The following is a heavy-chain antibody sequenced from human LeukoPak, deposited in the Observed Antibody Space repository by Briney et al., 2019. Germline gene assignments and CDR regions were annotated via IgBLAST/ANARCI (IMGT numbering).Heavy chain of an antibody. V-gene: IGHV1-18*01. Sequence: GASVKVSCKASGYISINRGIAWVRQAPGQGLQYMGWISAYNGRTDYAQNLQGRVTMTTDTATTTAYMELRSLTPDDTAVYFCARSGASPNDFWGQGTLVTVSS. J-gene: IGHJ4*02. D-gene: IGHD3-10*01. CDR2: ISAYNGRT. CDR1: GYISINRG. CDR3: ARSGASPNDF.